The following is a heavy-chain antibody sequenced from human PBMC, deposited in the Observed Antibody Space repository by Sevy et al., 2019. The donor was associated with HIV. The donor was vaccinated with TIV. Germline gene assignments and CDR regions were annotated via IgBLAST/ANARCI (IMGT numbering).Heavy chain of an antibody. CDR2: IYDTGTT. V-gene: IGHV4-31*03. CDR3: ARTTVTTLSSARNNWFDP. D-gene: IGHD4-4*01. Sequence: SETLSLTCTVSGDSINNGDYYGSWIRQYPGKGLEWIGKIYDTGTTYYNPSLKSRLRISVERSENTLSLSLRSVTAADTAVYYCARTTVTTLSSARNNWFDPWGQGTLVTVSS. J-gene: IGHJ5*02. CDR1: GDSINNGDYY.